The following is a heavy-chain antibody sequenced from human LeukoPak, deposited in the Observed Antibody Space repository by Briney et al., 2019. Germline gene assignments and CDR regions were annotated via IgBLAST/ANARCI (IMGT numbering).Heavy chain of an antibody. CDR1: GFNFNHYD. CDR3: ARDGGAD. CDR2: LSYDGSKE. D-gene: IGHD3-16*01. Sequence: PGRSLRLSCAASGFNFNHYDMHWVRQAPGKGLEWVAVLSYDGSKEYYSDSVQGRFTISRDNSKSTLYLQMNNLRTEDTAVYYCARDGGADWGQGTLVTVSS. V-gene: IGHV3-30-3*01. J-gene: IGHJ4*02.